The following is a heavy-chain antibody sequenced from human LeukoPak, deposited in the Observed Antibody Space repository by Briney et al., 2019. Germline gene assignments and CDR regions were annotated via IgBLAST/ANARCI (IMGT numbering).Heavy chain of an antibody. CDR2: ISGSGGST. Sequence: ASVKVSCKASGGTFSSYAMSWVRQAPGKGLEWVSAISGSGGSTYYAGSVKGRFTISRDNSKNTLYLQMNSLRAEDTAVYYCAKDLGLDWGQGTLVTVSS. CDR1: GGTFSSYA. D-gene: IGHD7-27*01. V-gene: IGHV3-23*01. J-gene: IGHJ4*02. CDR3: AKDLGLD.